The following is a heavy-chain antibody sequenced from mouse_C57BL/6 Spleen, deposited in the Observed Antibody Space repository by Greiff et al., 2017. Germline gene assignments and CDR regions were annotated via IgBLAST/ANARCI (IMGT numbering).Heavy chain of an antibody. J-gene: IGHJ4*01. CDR3: ERLAYYAIDD. CDR1: GYAFSSHW. Sequence: VQLQQSGAELVKPGASVKISCKASGYAFSSHWMNWVKQRPEKGLEWIGQIYPDDGDTNYTATFKGHATLTADTSSSTAYMQLSSLTSEDSAVYFCERLAYYAIDDWGKGTSVTVSS. V-gene: IGHV1-80*01. CDR2: IYPDDGDT.